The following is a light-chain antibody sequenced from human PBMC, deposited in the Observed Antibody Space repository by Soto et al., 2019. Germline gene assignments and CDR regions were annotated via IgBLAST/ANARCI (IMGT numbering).Light chain of an antibody. CDR2: EVS. CDR3: SSYAGATNLV. V-gene: IGLV2-8*01. Sequence: QSALTQPPSASGSPGQSVTISCTGTSSDVGAYNSVSWYQQYPGKAPKLVIYEVSKRPSGVPDRFSGSKSGNTASLTVAGLQAEDEADYYCSSYAGATNLVFGGGTKLTVL. J-gene: IGLJ2*01. CDR1: SSDVGAYNS.